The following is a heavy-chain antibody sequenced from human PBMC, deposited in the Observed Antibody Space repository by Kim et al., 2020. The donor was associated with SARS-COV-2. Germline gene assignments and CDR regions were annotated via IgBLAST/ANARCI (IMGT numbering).Heavy chain of an antibody. J-gene: IGHJ6*02. CDR1: GYSFTNYW. CDR2: IYPADSDT. D-gene: IGHD3-16*01. V-gene: IGHV5-51*01. Sequence: GESLKISCKASGYSFTNYWIAWVRQMPGKGGLEWMGIIYPADSDTRYSPSFQGQITISADRSSSTAYLQWRSLEASDTAMYYCARLLRGGLRLGDLSKRNYKSAMGVWGQGTAVTVSS. CDR3: ARLLRGGLRLGDLSKRNYKSAMGV.